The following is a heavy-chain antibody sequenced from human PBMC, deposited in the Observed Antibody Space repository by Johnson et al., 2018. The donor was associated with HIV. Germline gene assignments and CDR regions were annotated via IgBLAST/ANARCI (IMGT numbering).Heavy chain of an antibody. V-gene: IGHV3-66*01. J-gene: IGHJ3*02. D-gene: IGHD3-9*01. Sequence: VQLVESGGGVVQPGRSLRLSCAASGFTVSSNYMTWVRQAPGKGLEWVSVIFSGGTTYYADSVKGRFIISRDNSKNTLYLQMNSLRAEDTAVYYCARDRKNYDILTGYYYDAFDMWGQGTMVTVSS. CDR2: IFSGGTT. CDR3: ARDRKNYDILTGYYYDAFDM. CDR1: GFTVSSNY.